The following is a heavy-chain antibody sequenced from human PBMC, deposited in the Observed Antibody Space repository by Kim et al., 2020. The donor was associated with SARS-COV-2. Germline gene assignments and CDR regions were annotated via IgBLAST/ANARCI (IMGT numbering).Heavy chain of an antibody. V-gene: IGHV4-4*07. CDR2: T. CDR3: ARGVHGSVEDY. D-gene: IGHD1-1*01. Sequence: TTYNPSLKSRITMSIDTSKNHFSLKLNSVTAADTAVCYCARGVHGSVEDYWGQGTLVTVSS. J-gene: IGHJ4*02.